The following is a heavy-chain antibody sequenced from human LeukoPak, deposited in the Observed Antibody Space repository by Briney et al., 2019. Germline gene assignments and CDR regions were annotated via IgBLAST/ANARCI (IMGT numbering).Heavy chain of an antibody. V-gene: IGHV3-23*01. CDR1: GFTFSSHA. Sequence: GGSLRLSCAASGFTFSSHAVSWVRQARGKGLEWVSVISDSGDTTYYADSAKGRFTISRDNSKNTLCLQMNSLRAEDTAVYYCAKVGWTSSDPSHYWGQGTLVTVSS. CDR3: AKVGWTSSDPSHY. J-gene: IGHJ4*02. D-gene: IGHD2-2*01. CDR2: ISDSGDTT.